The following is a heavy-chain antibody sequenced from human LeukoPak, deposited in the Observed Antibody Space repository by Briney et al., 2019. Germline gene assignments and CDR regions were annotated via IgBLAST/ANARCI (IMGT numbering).Heavy chain of an antibody. Sequence: ASVKVSCNASGYTFTSYYMHWVRQAPGQGLEWMGIINPSGGSTSYTQKFQGRVTMTRDTSTSTVYMELSSLRSEDTAVYYCARAGGWLQSTNWFDPWGQGTLVTVSS. D-gene: IGHD5-24*01. CDR1: GYTFTSYY. V-gene: IGHV1-46*01. CDR3: ARAGGWLQSTNWFDP. J-gene: IGHJ5*02. CDR2: INPSGGST.